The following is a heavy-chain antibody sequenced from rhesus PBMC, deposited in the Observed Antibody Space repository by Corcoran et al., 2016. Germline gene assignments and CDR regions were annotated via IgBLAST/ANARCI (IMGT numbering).Heavy chain of an antibody. CDR2: VVPEDGEA. D-gene: IGHD6-31*01. J-gene: IGHJ4*01. CDR1: GYTFTDYY. Sequence: EVQLVQSGAEVKKHGASVKISCTASGYTFTDYYLQWVRQAPGKGLEWMGRVVPEDGEAIHAQKFQDRVTITADTSTDTAYMELSSLRSEDTAVYYCATALGAAAAFDYWGQGVLVTVSS. CDR3: ATALGAAAAFDY. V-gene: IGHV1-111*02.